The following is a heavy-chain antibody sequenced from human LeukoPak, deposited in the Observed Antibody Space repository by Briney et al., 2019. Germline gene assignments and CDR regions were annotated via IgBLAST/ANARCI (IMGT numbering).Heavy chain of an antibody. CDR3: ARDETIFGVAKLFES. Sequence: GGSLRLSCAASGFTFSYYNMNWVRQSPGKGLEWVSSISSSSAYISYADSVKGRFTISRDNPKNSLYLQMNNLRDEDTAVYYCARDETIFGVAKLFESWGQGTLVTVSS. CDR1: GFTFSYYN. D-gene: IGHD3-3*01. V-gene: IGHV3-21*01. J-gene: IGHJ4*02. CDR2: ISSSSAYI.